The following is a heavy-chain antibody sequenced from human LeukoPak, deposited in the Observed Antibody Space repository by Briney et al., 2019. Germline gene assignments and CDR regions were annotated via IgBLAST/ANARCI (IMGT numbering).Heavy chain of an antibody. CDR3: ATRLDILTGYYGDFDY. Sequence: ASVKVSCKASGGTFSSYAMHWVRQAPGQRLEWMGWINAGNGNTKYSQKFQGRVTITRDTSASTAYMELSSLRSEDTAVYYCATRLDILTGYYGDFDYWGQGTLVTVSS. J-gene: IGHJ4*02. V-gene: IGHV1-3*01. D-gene: IGHD3-9*01. CDR1: GGTFSSYA. CDR2: INAGNGNT.